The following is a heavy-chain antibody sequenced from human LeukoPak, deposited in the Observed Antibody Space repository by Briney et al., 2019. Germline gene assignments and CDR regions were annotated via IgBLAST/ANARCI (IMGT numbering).Heavy chain of an antibody. CDR3: ARDLGYSSSLGTPLDY. J-gene: IGHJ4*02. Sequence: ASVKVSCKASGYTFTSKGISWVRQAPGQGLEWMGWISAYNGNTNYAQKVQGRVTMTTDTSTSTAYMELRSLRSDDTAVYYCARDLGYSSSLGTPLDYWGQGTLVTVSS. V-gene: IGHV1-18*01. D-gene: IGHD6-6*01. CDR1: GYTFTSKG. CDR2: ISAYNGNT.